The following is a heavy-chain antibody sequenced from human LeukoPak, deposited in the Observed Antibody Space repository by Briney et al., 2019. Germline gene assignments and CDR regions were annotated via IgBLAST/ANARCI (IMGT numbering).Heavy chain of an antibody. CDR3: ARDRGAYDAFDI. J-gene: IGHJ3*02. D-gene: IGHD4-17*01. V-gene: IGHV3-48*01. CDR1: GFTFSSYS. CDR2: ISSSSSTI. Sequence: GGSLRLSCAASGFTFSSYSMNWVRQALGKGLEWVSYISSSSSTIYYADSVKGRFTISRDNAKNSLYLQMNSLRAEDTAVYYCARDRGAYDAFDIWRQGTMVTVSS.